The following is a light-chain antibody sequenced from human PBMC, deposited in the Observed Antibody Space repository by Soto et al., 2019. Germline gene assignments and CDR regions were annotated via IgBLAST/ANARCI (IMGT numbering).Light chain of an antibody. Sequence: VMTQSPATLSVSPGDRATLSYRASQTISSNLAWYQQKPGQAPRLLIFDASNRATGIPDRFSGSGSGTDFTLTISRLEPEDFAVYYCQQYGGSPRTFGQGTKLEMK. V-gene: IGKV3-20*01. CDR2: DAS. CDR3: QQYGGSPRT. J-gene: IGKJ2*01. CDR1: QTISSN.